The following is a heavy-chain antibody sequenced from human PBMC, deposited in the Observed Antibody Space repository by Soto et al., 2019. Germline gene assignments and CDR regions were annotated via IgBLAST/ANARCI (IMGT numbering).Heavy chain of an antibody. CDR1: CYPFPDYW. Sequence: GASLKICCMLACYPFPDYWIVWVLQMPGPGLEWMGVIYPGDSKTKYSPSFQGQVTLSADKSITTAYLQWSSLKASDTAVYYCERHQGGEFGEDFSYFGMDVWGNGTKV. CDR3: ERHQGGEFGEDFSYFGMDV. D-gene: IGHD3-16*01. CDR2: IYPGDSKT. J-gene: IGHJ6*04. V-gene: IGHV5-51*01.